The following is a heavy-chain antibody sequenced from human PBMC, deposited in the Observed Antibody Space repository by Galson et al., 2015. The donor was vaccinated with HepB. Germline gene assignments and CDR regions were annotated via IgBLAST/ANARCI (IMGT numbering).Heavy chain of an antibody. J-gene: IGHJ4*02. CDR3: TTDPTMMKGYFDY. D-gene: IGHD3-22*01. CDR1: GFTFSNAW. CDR2: IKSKTDGGTT. Sequence: SLRLSCAASGFTFSNAWMSWVRQAPGKGLEWVGRIKSKTDGGTTDYAAPVKGRFTISRDDSKNTLYLQMNSLKTEDTAVYYCTTDPTMMKGYFDYWGQGTLVTVSS. V-gene: IGHV3-15*01.